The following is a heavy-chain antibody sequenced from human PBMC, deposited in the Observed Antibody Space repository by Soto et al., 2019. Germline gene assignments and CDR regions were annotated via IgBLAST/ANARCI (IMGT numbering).Heavy chain of an antibody. CDR1: GFTFSTYS. D-gene: IGHD2-2*01. CDR3: AKDRDIVVVPAATGDFDY. Sequence: GGSLRLSCAASGFTFSTYSMNWVRQAPGKGLEWVSYVSSNGTNKYYADSVKGRFTISRDNSKNSLYLQMNSLRAEDTAVYYCAKDRDIVVVPAATGDFDYWGQGTLVTVSS. V-gene: IGHV3-48*01. CDR2: VSSNGTNK. J-gene: IGHJ4*02.